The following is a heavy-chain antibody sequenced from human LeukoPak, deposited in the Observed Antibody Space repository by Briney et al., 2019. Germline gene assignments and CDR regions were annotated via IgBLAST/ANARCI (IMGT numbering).Heavy chain of an antibody. CDR1: GNTFTSYY. Sequence: ASVKVSCKASGNTFTSYYMHWVRQAPGQGLEWMGRINPSCGSTSYAQKFQVRVTMTRDISTSTVYMELSSLRSKAAAVYHCARLMVRGVNLAEYWGQGALVTVSS. CDR3: ARLMVRGVNLAEY. D-gene: IGHD3-10*01. CDR2: INPSCGST. V-gene: IGHV1-46*01. J-gene: IGHJ4*02.